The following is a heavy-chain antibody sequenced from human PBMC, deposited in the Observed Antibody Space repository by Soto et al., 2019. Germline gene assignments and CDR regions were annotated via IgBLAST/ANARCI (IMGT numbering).Heavy chain of an antibody. V-gene: IGHV3-23*01. J-gene: IGHJ4*02. CDR1: GFTFSNYA. D-gene: IGHD6-13*01. CDR2: VSGSGSVT. CDR3: AKGARIATYYFDY. Sequence: GGSLSLSCAASGFTFSNYAMSWVRQAPGKGLEWVSVVSGSGSVTYYADSVKGRFTISRDNSENTLYLQMNSLRAEDTAVYYCAKGARIATYYFDYWGQGTLVTVSS.